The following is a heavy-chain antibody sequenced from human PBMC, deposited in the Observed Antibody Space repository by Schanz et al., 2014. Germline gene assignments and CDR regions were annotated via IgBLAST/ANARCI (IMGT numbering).Heavy chain of an antibody. Sequence: QVQLVQSGAEVKKPGVSVKVSCKASGYTFTTYYIHWVRQAPGQGLEWMGRIIPILGIANYAQKFQGRVTITADRSTSTAYMELSSLRSEDTAVYYCAKVDRTRYYAMDVWGQGTTVTVSS. CDR3: AKVDRTRYYAMDV. CDR1: GYTFTTYY. J-gene: IGHJ6*02. V-gene: IGHV1-69*09. D-gene: IGHD3-9*01. CDR2: IIPILGIA.